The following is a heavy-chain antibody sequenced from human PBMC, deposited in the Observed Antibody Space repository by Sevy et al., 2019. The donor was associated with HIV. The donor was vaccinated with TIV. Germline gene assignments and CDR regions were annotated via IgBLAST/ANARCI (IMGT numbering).Heavy chain of an antibody. CDR1: GFTFSSYA. Sequence: GESLKISCAASGFTFSSYAMSWVRQAPGKGLEWVSAISGSGGSTYYAASVKGRFTISRDNPKNTLYLQMNSLRAEDTAVYYCAKDRTSTRDYFDYWGQGTLVTVSS. V-gene: IGHV3-23*01. J-gene: IGHJ4*02. D-gene: IGHD5-12*01. CDR3: AKDRTSTRDYFDY. CDR2: ISGSGGST.